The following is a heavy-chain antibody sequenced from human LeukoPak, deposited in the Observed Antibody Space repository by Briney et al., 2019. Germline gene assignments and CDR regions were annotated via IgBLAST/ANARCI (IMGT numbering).Heavy chain of an antibody. D-gene: IGHD1-14*01. Sequence: PSQTLSLTCTVSLDSTTSKFWSCVRQPPGKGLEWLGEIHRSGSPNYNPSLQSRVTISIDRSRNQIALELSSVTAADTAVYYCAREILGGFNPGAYWGQGTLVTVSS. CDR2: IHRSGSP. V-gene: IGHV4-4*02. CDR3: AREILGGFNPGAY. J-gene: IGHJ4*02. CDR1: LDSTTSKF.